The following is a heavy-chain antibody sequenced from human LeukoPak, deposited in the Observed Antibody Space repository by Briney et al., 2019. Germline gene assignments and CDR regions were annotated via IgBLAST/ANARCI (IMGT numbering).Heavy chain of an antibody. CDR3: AREFGLATDAFDI. J-gene: IGHJ3*02. CDR1: GFTVSSNY. Sequence: GGSLRLSCAASGFTVSSNYMSWVRQAPGKGLEWVSVIYSGGSTYYADSVTGRFTISRDNSKNTLYLQMNSLRAEDTAVYYCAREFGLATDAFDIWGQGTMVTVSS. V-gene: IGHV3-66*01. CDR2: IYSGGST. D-gene: IGHD3-10*01.